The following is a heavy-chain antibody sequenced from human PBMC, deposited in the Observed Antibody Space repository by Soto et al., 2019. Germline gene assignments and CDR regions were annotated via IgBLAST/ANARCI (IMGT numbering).Heavy chain of an antibody. Sequence: EVQLLESGGGLVQPGGSLRLSCSASGFTFSSYAMSWVGQAPGKGLEWVSTISAVGGSTYYADSVKGRFTVSRDNSQNTLYLQMSSLRAEDTAVYFCAKDRGYSTTLALHYWGQGTLVTVSS. D-gene: IGHD6-13*01. CDR1: GFTFSSYA. CDR2: ISAVGGST. V-gene: IGHV3-23*01. CDR3: AKDRGYSTTLALHY. J-gene: IGHJ4*02.